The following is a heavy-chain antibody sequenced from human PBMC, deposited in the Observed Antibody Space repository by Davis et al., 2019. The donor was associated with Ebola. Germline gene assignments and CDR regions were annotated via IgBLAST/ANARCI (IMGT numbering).Heavy chain of an antibody. V-gene: IGHV3-21*01. Sequence: ETLSLTCFVSGGSISSGSHYWGWVRQAPGKGLEWVSSISSSSSYIYYADSVKGRFTISRDNAKNSLYLQMNSLRAEDTAVYYCARDDWDVVVTAPGDYWGQGTLVTVSS. J-gene: IGHJ4*02. CDR3: ARDDWDVVVTAPGDY. CDR1: GGSISSGSHY. D-gene: IGHD2-21*02. CDR2: ISSSSSYI.